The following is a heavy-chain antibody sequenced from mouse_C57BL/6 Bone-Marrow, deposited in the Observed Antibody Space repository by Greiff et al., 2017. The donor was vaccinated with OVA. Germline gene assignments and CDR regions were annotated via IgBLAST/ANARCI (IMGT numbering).Heavy chain of an antibody. CDR2: ISSGSSTI. D-gene: IGHD1-1*01. CDR3: ATPHIYYYGSSYGYFDV. Sequence: EVQLVESGGGLVKPGGSLKLSCAASGFTFSDYGMHWVRQAPEKGLEWVAYISSGSSTIYYADTVKGRFTFSRDNAKNTLFLQMTSLRSEDTAMYYCATPHIYYYGSSYGYFDVWGTGTTVTVSS. V-gene: IGHV5-17*01. J-gene: IGHJ1*03. CDR1: GFTFSDYG.